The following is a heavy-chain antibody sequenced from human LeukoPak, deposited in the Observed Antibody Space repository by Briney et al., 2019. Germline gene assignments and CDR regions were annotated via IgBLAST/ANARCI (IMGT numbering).Heavy chain of an antibody. CDR2: MNPNSGNT. CDR1: GYTFTSYD. J-gene: IGHJ6*02. CDR3: ARLPLCYYYYGMDV. Sequence: ASVKVSCKASGYTFTSYDINWVRQATGQGLEWMGWMNPNSGNTGYAQKFQGRVTMTRNTSISTAYMELSSLRSEDTAVYYCARLPLCYYYYGMDVWGQGTTVTVSS. V-gene: IGHV1-8*01.